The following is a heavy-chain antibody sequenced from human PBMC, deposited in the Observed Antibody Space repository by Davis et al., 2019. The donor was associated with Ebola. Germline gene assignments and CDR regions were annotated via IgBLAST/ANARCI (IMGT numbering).Heavy chain of an antibody. J-gene: IGHJ4*02. D-gene: IGHD3-9*01. CDR1: GYTFTSYG. Sequence: ASVKVSCKSSGYTFTSYGLVWVRQAPGLGLEWMGRISGFNTNTNFAQKFQGRVTVSKDTSTNTAYMDLRSLTSDDTAIYYCARAPNYDVLTGTSLYYFDYWGQGTLVTVSS. CDR2: ISGFNTNT. V-gene: IGHV1-18*04. CDR3: ARAPNYDVLTGTSLYYFDY.